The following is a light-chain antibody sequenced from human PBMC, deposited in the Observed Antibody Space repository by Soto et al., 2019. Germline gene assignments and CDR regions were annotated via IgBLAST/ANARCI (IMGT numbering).Light chain of an antibody. CDR3: QQRTNWPSVT. J-gene: IGKJ4*01. V-gene: IGKV3-11*02. CDR2: DTS. CDR1: HSVSGS. Sequence: FVLTQSPGTLSLSLGDRATLSCRASHSVSGSLAWYRQHPGQSPRLLIYDTSKRVTGIPARFSGSGSERHFTLTITSLAPEDFGVYYCQQRTNWPSVTFGGGTKVEIK.